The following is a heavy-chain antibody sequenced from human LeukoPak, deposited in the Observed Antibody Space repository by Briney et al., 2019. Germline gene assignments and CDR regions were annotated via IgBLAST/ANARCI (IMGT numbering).Heavy chain of an antibody. CDR1: GFTFSTCS. D-gene: IGHD4-17*01. CDR2: ISSTSSYI. CDR3: ARGGCQTVDAFDI. Sequence: GGSPRLSCAASGFTFSTCSMNWVRQAPGKGLEWVSSISSTSSYIYYADSVKGRFTISRDNAKNSLYLQMNNLRAEDTAVYYCARGGCQTVDAFDIWGQGTMVTVSS. V-gene: IGHV3-21*01. J-gene: IGHJ3*02.